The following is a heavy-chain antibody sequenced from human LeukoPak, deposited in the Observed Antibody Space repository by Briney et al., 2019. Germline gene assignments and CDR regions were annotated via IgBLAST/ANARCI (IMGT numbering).Heavy chain of an antibody. D-gene: IGHD6-13*01. J-gene: IGHJ4*02. V-gene: IGHV4-59*01. CDR3: ARTIAAAATDPVYFDY. CDR1: GGSISSYY. Sequence: SETLSLTCTVSGGSISSYYWSWIRQPPGKGLEWIGYIYYSGSTNYNPSLKSRVTISVDTSKNQFSLKLSSVIAADTAVYYCARTIAAAATDPVYFDYWGQGTLVTVSS. CDR2: IYYSGST.